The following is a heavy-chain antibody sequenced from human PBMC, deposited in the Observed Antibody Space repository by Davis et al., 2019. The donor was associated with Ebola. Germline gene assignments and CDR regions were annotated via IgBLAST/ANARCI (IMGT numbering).Heavy chain of an antibody. Sequence: MPSETLSLTCPVSGGSISSYYWSWIRQPPGKGLEWIGYIYYSGSTNYNPSLKSRVTISVDTSKNQFSLKLSSVTAADTAVYYCAGRGPWGMDVWGQGTTVTVSS. CDR2: IYYSGST. CDR3: AGRGPWGMDV. D-gene: IGHD5-12*01. J-gene: IGHJ6*02. CDR1: GGSISSYY. V-gene: IGHV4-59*08.